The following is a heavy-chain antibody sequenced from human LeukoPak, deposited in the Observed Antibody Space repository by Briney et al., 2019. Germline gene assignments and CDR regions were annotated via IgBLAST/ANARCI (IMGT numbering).Heavy chain of an antibody. CDR2: INPNSGGT. CDR1: GYTFTGYY. D-gene: IGHD2-2*01. V-gene: IGHV1-2*06. CDR3: ARDYCSSTSCLFDY. Sequence: ASVKVSCKASGYTFTGYYMHWMRQAPGQGLEWMGRINPNSGGTNYAQKFQGRVTMTRDTSISTAYMELSRLRSDDTAVYYCARDYCSSTSCLFDYWGQGTLVTVSS. J-gene: IGHJ4*02.